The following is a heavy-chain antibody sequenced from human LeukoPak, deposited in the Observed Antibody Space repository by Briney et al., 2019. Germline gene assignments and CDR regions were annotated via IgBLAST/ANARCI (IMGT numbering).Heavy chain of an antibody. CDR1: GFTFSSYG. CDR3: AKVTTWYSDL. CDR2: ISYDGSNK. V-gene: IGHV3-30*18. D-gene: IGHD1-14*01. J-gene: IGHJ2*01. Sequence: HAGGSLRLSCAASGFTFSSYGMHWVRQAPGKGLEWVAVISYDGSNKYYADSVKGRFTISRDNSKNTLYLQMNSLRTEDTAVYYCAKVTTWYSDLWGRGTLVTISS.